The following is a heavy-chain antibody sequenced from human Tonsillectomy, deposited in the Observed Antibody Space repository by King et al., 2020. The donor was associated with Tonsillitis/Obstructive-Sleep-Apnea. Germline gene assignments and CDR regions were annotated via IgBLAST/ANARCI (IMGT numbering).Heavy chain of an antibody. CDR1: GGSISSYY. J-gene: IGHJ3*02. V-gene: IGHV4-59*01. CDR2: NYYSGST. D-gene: IGHD3-16*01. CDR3: ARGGAEMNAFDI. Sequence: VQLQESGPGLVKPSETLSLTCTVSGGSISSYYWSWIRQPPGKGLECIGYNYYSGSTNYNPSLKSRVTISVDTSKNQFSLKLSSVTAADTAVYYCARGGAEMNAFDIWGRGAMVTVSS.